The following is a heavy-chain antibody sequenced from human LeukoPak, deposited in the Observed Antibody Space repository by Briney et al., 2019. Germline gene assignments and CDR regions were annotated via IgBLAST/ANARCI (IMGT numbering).Heavy chain of an antibody. CDR1: GGTFSSYA. J-gene: IGHJ4*02. V-gene: IGHV1-2*06. CDR2: INPNSGGT. Sequence: GASVKVSCKASGGTFSSYAISWVRQAPGQGLEWMGRINPNSGGTNYAQKFQGRVTMTRDTSISTAYMELSRLRSDDTAVYYCAREGSGWSIFDYWGQGTLVTVSS. D-gene: IGHD6-19*01. CDR3: AREGSGWSIFDY.